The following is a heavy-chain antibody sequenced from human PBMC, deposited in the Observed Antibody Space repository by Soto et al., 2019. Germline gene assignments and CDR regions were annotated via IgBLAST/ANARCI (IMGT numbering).Heavy chain of an antibody. CDR1: GFTFSTYG. J-gene: IGHJ4*02. CDR2: ISYGGTNK. D-gene: IGHD5-12*01. CDR3: AKELVGTDSNYCDY. Sequence: QVQLVESGGGVVQPGRSLRLSCAASGFTFSTYGMHWVRQAPGKGLEWVAVISYGGTNKFYADSVKGRFTISRDNSKNTLYLQLNSLRSEDTAVYYCAKELVGTDSNYCDYWGQGTLVTVS. V-gene: IGHV3-30*18.